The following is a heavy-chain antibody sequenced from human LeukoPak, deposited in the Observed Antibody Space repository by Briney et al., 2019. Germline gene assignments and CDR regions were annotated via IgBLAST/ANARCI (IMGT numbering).Heavy chain of an antibody. CDR1: GYTFTSYG. V-gene: IGHV1-18*01. CDR3: ARANIVVVVAANHFDY. J-gene: IGHJ4*02. D-gene: IGHD2-15*01. Sequence: ASVKVSCKASGYTFTSYGISWVRQAPAQGLEWMGWISAYNGNTNYAQKLQGRVTMTTDTSTSTAYMELRSLRSGDTAVYYCARANIVVVVAANHFDYWGEGTLVTVSS. CDR2: ISAYNGNT.